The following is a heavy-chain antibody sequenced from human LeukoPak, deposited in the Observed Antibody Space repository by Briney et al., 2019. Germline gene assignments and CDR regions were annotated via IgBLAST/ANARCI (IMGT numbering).Heavy chain of an antibody. Sequence: PGGSLRLSCAASGFAFSSYSMNWVRQAPGKGLEWVSYISSSSSIIYHANSVKGRFTISRDNAKNSLYLQMNSLRDEDTAVYYCARGVEGSYYYDSSGKGNALDIWGQGTMVTVSS. CDR2: ISSSSSII. CDR3: ARGVEGSYYYDSSGKGNALDI. V-gene: IGHV3-48*02. CDR1: GFAFSSYS. D-gene: IGHD3-22*01. J-gene: IGHJ3*02.